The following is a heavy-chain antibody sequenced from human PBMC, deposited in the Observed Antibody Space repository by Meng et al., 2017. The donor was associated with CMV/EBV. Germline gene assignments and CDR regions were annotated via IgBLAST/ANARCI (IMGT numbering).Heavy chain of an antibody. J-gene: IGHJ6*02. CDR3: ARVIAAMNSYGMDV. V-gene: IGHV4-31*02. D-gene: IGHD5-12*01. CDR2: IYYSGST. Sequence: GGSISSGGYYWSWIRQHPGKGLEWIGYIYYSGSTYYNPSLKSRVTISVDTSKNQFSLKLSSATAADTAVYYCARVIAAMNSYGMDVWGQGTTVTVSS. CDR1: GGSISSGGYY.